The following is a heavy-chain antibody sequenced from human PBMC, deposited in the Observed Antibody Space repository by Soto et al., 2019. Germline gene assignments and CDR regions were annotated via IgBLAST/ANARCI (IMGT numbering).Heavy chain of an antibody. CDR1: GLIFSDYH. Sequence: EVQLVESGGGLVQPGGSLRLSCAASGLIFSDYHMDWVRQAPGKGLEWVGRIRRKANSYTTEYAASVKGRFTISRYDSKNSLYLQMNSLKGEDTAVYYCAMLGGWSGGSSGMDVWGQGTTVTVSS. D-gene: IGHD6-19*01. V-gene: IGHV3-72*01. J-gene: IGHJ6*02. CDR2: IRRKANSYTT. CDR3: AMLGGWSGGSSGMDV.